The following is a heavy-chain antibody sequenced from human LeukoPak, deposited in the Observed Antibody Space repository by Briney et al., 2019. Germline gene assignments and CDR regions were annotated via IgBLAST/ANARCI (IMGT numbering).Heavy chain of an antibody. J-gene: IGHJ4*02. D-gene: IGHD3-9*01. CDR1: GGTFSSYA. Sequence: SVKVSCKASGGTFSSYAISWVRQAPGQGLEWMGGIIPIFGTANYAQKFQGRVTITADESTSTAYMELSSLRSEDTAVYYCARDRLGVLTGYFDYWGQGTLVTVSS. CDR3: ARDRLGVLTGYFDY. CDR2: IIPIFGTA. V-gene: IGHV1-69*13.